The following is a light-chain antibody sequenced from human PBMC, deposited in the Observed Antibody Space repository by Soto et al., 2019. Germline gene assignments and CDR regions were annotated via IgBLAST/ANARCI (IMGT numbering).Light chain of an antibody. Sequence: EIVMTQSPGTLSVSPGETATLSCRASQYVSDNLAWYHQTPGQAPRLLLYGPTTRATGIPARFSGSGSATEFSLTISSLQSEDCGVYYCQQYHEWPYTFGQGTKLEIK. CDR1: QYVSDN. CDR2: GPT. CDR3: QQYHEWPYT. V-gene: IGKV3-15*01. J-gene: IGKJ2*01.